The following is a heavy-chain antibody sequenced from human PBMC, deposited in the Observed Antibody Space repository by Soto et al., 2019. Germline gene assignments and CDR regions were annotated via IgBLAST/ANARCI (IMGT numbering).Heavy chain of an antibody. CDR1: GYTFTSYG. V-gene: IGHV1-18*01. CDR2: ISAYNGNT. D-gene: IGHD2-21*02. J-gene: IGHJ6*02. Sequence: ASVKVSCKASGYTFTSYGISWVRQAPGQGLEWMGWISAYNGNTNYAQKLQGRVTMTTDTSTSTAYMELRSLRSDDTAVYYCARDWPHIVVVTAIPESDYYYYGMDVWGQGTTVTVSS. CDR3: ARDWPHIVVVTAIPESDYYYYGMDV.